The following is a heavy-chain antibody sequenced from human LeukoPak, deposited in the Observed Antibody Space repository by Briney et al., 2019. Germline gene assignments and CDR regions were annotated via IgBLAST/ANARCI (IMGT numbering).Heavy chain of an antibody. V-gene: IGHV3-30*02. CDR3: ARVYYYYMDV. CDR1: GFTFSSYG. Sequence: PGGSLRLSCAASGFTFSSYGMHWVRQAPGKGPEWVSFIRYDGSNEYYADSVRGRFTISRDNAKNSLYLQMNSLRAEDTALYYCARVYYYYMDVWGKGTTVTVSS. CDR2: IRYDGSNE. J-gene: IGHJ6*03.